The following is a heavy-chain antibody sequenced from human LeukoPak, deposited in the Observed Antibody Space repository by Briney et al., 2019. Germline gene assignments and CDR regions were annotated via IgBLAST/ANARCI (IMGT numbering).Heavy chain of an antibody. CDR2: INSDGSST. D-gene: IGHD4-11*01. V-gene: IGHV3-74*01. CDR3: ARDYSNYGDFDY. Sequence: GGSLRLSCAASGFTFSSYWMHWVRQAPGKGLVWVSRINSDGSSTSYADSVKGRFAISRDNAKNTLYLQMNSLRAEDTAVYYCARDYSNYGDFDYWGQGTLVTVSS. CDR1: GFTFSSYW. J-gene: IGHJ4*02.